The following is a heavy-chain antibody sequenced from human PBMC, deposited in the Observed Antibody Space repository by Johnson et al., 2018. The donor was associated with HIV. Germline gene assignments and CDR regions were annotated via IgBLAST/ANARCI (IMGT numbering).Heavy chain of an antibody. CDR2: ISWNSGSI. J-gene: IGHJ3*02. CDR3: ARGSHCSGDWCSPRTFDI. V-gene: IGHV3-9*01. Sequence: VQLVESGGGLVQPGRSLRLSCAASGFTFDDYAMHWVRQAPGKGLEWVSGISWNSGSIGYADSVKGRFTISRDKSTNMLYLQMNSLRAEDSATYYCARGSHCSGDWCSPRTFDIWGHGTMVTVSS. D-gene: IGHD2-21*02. CDR1: GFTFDDYA.